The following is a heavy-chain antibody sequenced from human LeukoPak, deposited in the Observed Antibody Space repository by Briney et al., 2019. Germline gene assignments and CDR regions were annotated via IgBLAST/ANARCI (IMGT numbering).Heavy chain of an antibody. V-gene: IGHV1-18*01. D-gene: IGHD3-3*01. CDR3: ARVKDYDFWSGYYKGGYFDY. CDR1: GGTFTSYG. Sequence: ASVKVSCKASGGTFTSYGISWVRQAPGQGLEWMGWISAYNGNTNYAQKLQGRVTMTTDTSTSTAYMELRSLRSDDTAVYYCARVKDYDFWSGYYKGGYFDYWGQGTLVTVSS. CDR2: ISAYNGNT. J-gene: IGHJ4*02.